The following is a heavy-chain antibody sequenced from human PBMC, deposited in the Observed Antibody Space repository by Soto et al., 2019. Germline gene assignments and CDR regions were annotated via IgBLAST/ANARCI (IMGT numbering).Heavy chain of an antibody. CDR3: AKLCQRYIFAVSAFDI. D-gene: IGHD2-2*02. V-gene: IGHV3-23*01. CDR2: ISGRGGST. J-gene: IGHJ3*02. CDR1: GFTFSSYA. Sequence: VGSLRLSCAASGFTFSSYAMSWVRQAPGKGLEWVSAISGRGGSTYYADSVRGRFTISRDNSKNTLDLQMNSLRAEDTAVYYCAKLCQRYIFAVSAFDIWCQGTMVTVSS.